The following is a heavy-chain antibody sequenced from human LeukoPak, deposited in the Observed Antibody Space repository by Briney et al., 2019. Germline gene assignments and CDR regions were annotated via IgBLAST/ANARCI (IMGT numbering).Heavy chain of an antibody. CDR2: IYGNSGTT. CDR1: GGSITSSF. CDR3: AQMAPYSPAYSQQ. V-gene: IGHV4-59*01. D-gene: IGHD2-15*01. Sequence: PSETLSLTCTVSGGSITSSFWTWIRQPPGKGLEWIGYIYGNSGTTNYNPSLKSRVSISVDTSKTHFSLRLSSLTTADTAVYYCAQMAPYSPAYSQQWGQGTLVTVSS. J-gene: IGHJ1*01.